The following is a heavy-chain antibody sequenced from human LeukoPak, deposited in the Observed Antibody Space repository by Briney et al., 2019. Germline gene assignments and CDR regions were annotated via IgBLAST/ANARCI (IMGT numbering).Heavy chain of an antibody. CDR1: GFTFSSNW. CDR3: ARAGL. CDR2: IKHDGSEK. V-gene: IGHV3-7*01. J-gene: IGHJ2*01. Sequence: PGGSLRLSCAASGFTFSSNWMSWVRQAPGKGLEWVANIKHDGSEKYYVDSEKGRFTISRDNAKNSLYLQMNSLRAEDTAVYYCARAGLWGRGTLVTVSS.